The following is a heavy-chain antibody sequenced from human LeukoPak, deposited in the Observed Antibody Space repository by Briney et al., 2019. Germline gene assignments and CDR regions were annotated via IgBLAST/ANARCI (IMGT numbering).Heavy chain of an antibody. CDR2: IIPIFGTA. V-gene: IGHV1-69*05. CDR1: GGTFSSYA. Sequence: SVKVSCKASGGTFSSYAISWVRQAPGQGLEWMGGIIPIFGTANYAQKFQGRVTITRDTSISTAYMELSSLRSEDTAVYYCARSLEYYDFWSGYSPRGWFDPWGQGTRVTVSS. J-gene: IGHJ5*02. D-gene: IGHD3-3*01. CDR3: ARSLEYYDFWSGYSPRGWFDP.